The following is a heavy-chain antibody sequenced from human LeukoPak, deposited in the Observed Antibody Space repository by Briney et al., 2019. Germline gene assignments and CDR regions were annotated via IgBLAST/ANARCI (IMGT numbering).Heavy chain of an antibody. J-gene: IGHJ4*02. D-gene: IGHD6-19*01. CDR3: ARADSSGWYYFDY. CDR2: INSDGSST. CDR1: GFTFSSYW. Sequence: GGSLRLSCAASGFTFSSYWMHWVRQAPGKGLVWVSRINSDGSSTRYADSVKGRFTISRDNAKNTLYLQMNSLRAEDTAVYYCARADSSGWYYFDYWGQGTLVAVSS. V-gene: IGHV3-74*01.